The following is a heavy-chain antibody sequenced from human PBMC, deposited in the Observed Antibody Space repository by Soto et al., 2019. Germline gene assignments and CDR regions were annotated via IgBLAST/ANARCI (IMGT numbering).Heavy chain of an antibody. CDR1: GGSISSGGYY. CDR2: IYYSGST. D-gene: IGHD3-3*01. CDR3: ARSITIFGVVPTYYFDY. Sequence: SSETLSLTCTVSGGSISSGGYYWSWIRQHPGKGLEWIGYIYYSGSTYYNPSLKSRVTISVDTSKNQFSLKLSSVTAADTAVYYCARSITIFGVVPTYYFDYWGQGTLVTVSS. V-gene: IGHV4-31*03. J-gene: IGHJ4*02.